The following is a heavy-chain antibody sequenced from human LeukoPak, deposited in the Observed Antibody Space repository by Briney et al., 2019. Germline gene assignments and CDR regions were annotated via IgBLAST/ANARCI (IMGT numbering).Heavy chain of an antibody. CDR2: MSYDGNNK. CDR1: GFTFSSYA. V-gene: IGHV3-30*16. CDR3: ARDAYYYDSSGYYPYYYYYMDV. J-gene: IGHJ6*03. D-gene: IGHD3-22*01. Sequence: PGRSLRLSCAASGFTFSSYAMNWVRQAPGKGLEWVAVMSYDGNNKYYADSVKGRFTISRDNSKNTLYLQMNSLRAEDTAVYYCARDAYYYDSSGYYPYYYYYMDVWGKGATVTVSS.